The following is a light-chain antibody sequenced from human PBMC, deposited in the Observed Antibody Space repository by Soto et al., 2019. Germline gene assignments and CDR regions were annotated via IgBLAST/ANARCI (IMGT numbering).Light chain of an antibody. Sequence: QSALTQPPSASGSPGQSGTISCTGTSSDVGGYSYVSWYQQHPGKAPKLMIYEVSKRPSGVTDRFSGSKSGNTASLTVSGLQAEDEADYYCNSYAGSNPFVVGTGTKLTVL. J-gene: IGLJ1*01. CDR2: EVS. CDR3: NSYAGSNPFV. CDR1: SSDVGGYSY. V-gene: IGLV2-8*01.